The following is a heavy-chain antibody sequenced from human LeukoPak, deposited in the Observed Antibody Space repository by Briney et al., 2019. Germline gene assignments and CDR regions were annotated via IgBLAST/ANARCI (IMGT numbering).Heavy chain of an antibody. D-gene: IGHD3-10*01. Sequence: ASVTVSCKASGYTFTGYYMHWVRQAPGQGLEWMGWINPNSGGTNYAQKFQGRVTMTRDTSISTAYMELSRLRSDDTAVYYCARDLSTYGSGSFVYWGQGTLVTVSS. J-gene: IGHJ4*02. CDR2: INPNSGGT. CDR3: ARDLSTYGSGSFVY. CDR1: GYTFTGYY. V-gene: IGHV1-2*02.